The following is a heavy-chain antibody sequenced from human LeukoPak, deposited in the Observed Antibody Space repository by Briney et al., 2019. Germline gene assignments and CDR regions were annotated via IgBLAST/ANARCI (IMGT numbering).Heavy chain of an antibody. V-gene: IGHV4-34*12. J-gene: IGHJ3*02. CDR1: GGSFSGYY. Sequence: SETLSLTCAVYGGSFSGYYWSWIRQPPGKGLEWIGNIFYSGSTYYSPSLKSRVTISLDTSRNQFSLKLNSVTAADTAVYYCAKSNGYGLVDIWGQGTMVTVSS. D-gene: IGHD3-10*01. CDR3: AKSNGYGLVDI. CDR2: IFYSGST.